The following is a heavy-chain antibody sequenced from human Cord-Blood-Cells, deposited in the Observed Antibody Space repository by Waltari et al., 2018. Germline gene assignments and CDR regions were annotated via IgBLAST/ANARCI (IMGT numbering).Heavy chain of an antibody. D-gene: IGHD6-19*01. Sequence: QLQLQESGPGLVKPSETLSLTCTVSGGSISSSSYYWGWIRQPPGKGLEWIGSLYYSGRTYHNPSLKSRVTISVDTAKNQFSLKLSSVTAADTAVYYCARGAVAGTVFDYWGQGTLVTVSS. CDR2: LYYSGRT. CDR3: ARGAVAGTVFDY. CDR1: GGSISSSSYY. V-gene: IGHV4-39*01. J-gene: IGHJ4*02.